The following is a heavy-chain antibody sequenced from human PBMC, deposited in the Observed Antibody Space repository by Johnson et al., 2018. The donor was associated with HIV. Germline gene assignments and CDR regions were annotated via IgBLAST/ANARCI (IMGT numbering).Heavy chain of an antibody. J-gene: IGHJ3*01. CDR3: AIPYFHDSGVYH. CDR1: GFTFSSYG. D-gene: IGHD3-22*01. V-gene: IGHV3-64*07. Sequence: VQLVESGGGLVQPGGSLRLSCAASGFTFSSYGMHWVRQAPGKGLEYVSAISSNGGNTYYADSVKDRFTISRDNSKNTLYLEMGSLRAEDMGVYYCAIPYFHDSGVYHWGQGTMVTVSS. CDR2: ISSNGGNT.